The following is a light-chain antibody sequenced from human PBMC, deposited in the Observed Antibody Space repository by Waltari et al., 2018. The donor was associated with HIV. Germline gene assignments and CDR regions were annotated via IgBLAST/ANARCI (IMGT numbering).Light chain of an antibody. CDR2: YNA. Sequence: SYVLTQPPSVSVAPGKTAKITCVGNNIGTKSVHWYQQKPDQAPVLVIYYNADRPSAIPERFSGSNSGNTATLTINRVEAGDEADYYCHVWDTISDHVVFGGGSKLTVL. J-gene: IGLJ2*01. V-gene: IGLV3-21*04. CDR3: HVWDTISDHVV. CDR1: NIGTKS.